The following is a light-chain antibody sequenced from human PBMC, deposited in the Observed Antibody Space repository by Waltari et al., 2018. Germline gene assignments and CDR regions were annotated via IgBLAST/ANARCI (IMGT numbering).Light chain of an antibody. Sequence: EIVMTQSPATLSVSPGERATLSCRAGQSVSPKLAWYQQKPGQSPRLLIYGASTRATGVPARFSGSGSGTEFTLTISSLQSEDFAVYYCQQYNDWLQYTFGQGTKLEIK. V-gene: IGKV3-15*01. CDR2: GAS. J-gene: IGKJ2*01. CDR3: QQYNDWLQYT. CDR1: QSVSPK.